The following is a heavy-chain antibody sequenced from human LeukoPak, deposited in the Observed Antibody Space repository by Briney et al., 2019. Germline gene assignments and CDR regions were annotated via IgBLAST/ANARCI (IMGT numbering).Heavy chain of an antibody. J-gene: IGHJ4*02. Sequence: PGGSLRLFCAASGYAFSDHYIDWVRQAPGKGLEWVGHTRNKANNYATEYAAAVKGRFTISRDDSRNSVYLQMNSLKTEDTAVYYCTRWRSGTSDWGQGTLVTVSS. CDR3: TRWRSGTSD. CDR2: TRNKANNYAT. V-gene: IGHV3-72*01. D-gene: IGHD4-23*01. CDR1: GYAFSDHY.